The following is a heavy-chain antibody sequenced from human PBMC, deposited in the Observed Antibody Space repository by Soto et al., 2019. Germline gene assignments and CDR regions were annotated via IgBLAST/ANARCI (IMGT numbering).Heavy chain of an antibody. CDR1: GGSISSSSYY. Sequence: KPSETLYLTCTVSGGSISSSSYYWGWIRQPPGKGLEWIGSIYYSGSTYYNPSLKSRVTISVDTSKNQFSLKLSSVTAADTAVYYCAMGDTAMVTGFHYWGQGTLVTVSS. J-gene: IGHJ4*02. CDR2: IYYSGST. V-gene: IGHV4-39*01. CDR3: AMGDTAMVTGFHY. D-gene: IGHD5-18*01.